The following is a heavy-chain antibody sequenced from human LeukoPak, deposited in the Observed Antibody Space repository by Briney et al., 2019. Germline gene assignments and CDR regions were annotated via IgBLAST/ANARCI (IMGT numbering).Heavy chain of an antibody. CDR2: IDHGGSA. D-gene: IGHD4-11*01. CDR3: ARRATTEDYFEY. CDR1: GGSFSGYF. Sequence: NPSETLSLTCGVYGGSFSGYFWTWLRQPPGKGLEWIAEIDHGGSANYKPYLKSRLTLSVDTSKDQFSLKLTSATAADTAVYYCARRATTEDYFEYWGQGTLVTASS. J-gene: IGHJ4*02. V-gene: IGHV4-34*01.